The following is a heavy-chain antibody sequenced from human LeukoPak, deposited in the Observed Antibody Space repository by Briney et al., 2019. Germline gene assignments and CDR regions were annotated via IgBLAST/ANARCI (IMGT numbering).Heavy chain of an antibody. CDR2: INHSGST. CDR1: GGSFGGYY. J-gene: IGHJ4*02. Sequence: PSETLSLTCAVYGGSFGGYYWSWIRQPPGKGLELIGEINHSGSTNYNPSLKSRVTISVDTSKNQFSLKLSSVTAADTAVYYCARVRYGDYHFDYWGQGTLVTVSS. CDR3: ARVRYGDYHFDY. V-gene: IGHV4-34*01. D-gene: IGHD4-17*01.